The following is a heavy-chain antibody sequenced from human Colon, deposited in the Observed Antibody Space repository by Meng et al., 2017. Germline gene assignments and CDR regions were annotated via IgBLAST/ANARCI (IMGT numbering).Heavy chain of an antibody. CDR2: ISGSGSTI. CDR1: GFTFSSYE. D-gene: IGHD3-10*01. V-gene: IGHV3-48*03. J-gene: IGHJ3*02. Sequence: GGSLRLSCAASGFTFSSYEMNWVCQAPGKGLEWVSYISGSGSTIYYPDSVKGRFTISRDNAKNSLFLYMNSLRAEDTAVYYCARFYYGSDSSFIRTNDAFDIWGQGTMVTVSS. CDR3: ARFYYGSDSSFIRTNDAFDI.